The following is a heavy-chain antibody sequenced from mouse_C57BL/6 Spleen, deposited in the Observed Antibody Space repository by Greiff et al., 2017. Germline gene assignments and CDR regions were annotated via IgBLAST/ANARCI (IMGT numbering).Heavy chain of an antibody. CDR1: GFTFSSYT. D-gene: IGHD2-3*01. J-gene: IGHJ2*01. CDR2: ISGGGGNT. Sequence: DVKLVESGGGLVKPGGSLKLSCAASGFTFSSYTMSWVRQTPEKRLEWVATISGGGGNTYYPDSVKGRFTISRDNAKNTLYLQMSSLRSEDTALYYCARHGRLLHYFDYWGQGTTLTVSS. V-gene: IGHV5-9*01. CDR3: ARHGRLLHYFDY.